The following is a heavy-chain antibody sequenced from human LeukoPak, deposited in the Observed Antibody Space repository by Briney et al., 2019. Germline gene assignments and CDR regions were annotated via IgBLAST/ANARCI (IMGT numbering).Heavy chain of an antibody. CDR1: GYTFTGYY. V-gene: IGHV1-2*02. D-gene: IGHD1-7*01. J-gene: IGHJ4*02. Sequence: GASVKVSCKASGYTFTGYYIHWVRQAPGQGLEWMGWINTNSGGTNYAQKFQGRVTMTRDTSTSTVYMELSSLRSEDTAVYYCARPLTGTTSPDYWGQGTLVTVSS. CDR2: INTNSGGT. CDR3: ARPLTGTTSPDY.